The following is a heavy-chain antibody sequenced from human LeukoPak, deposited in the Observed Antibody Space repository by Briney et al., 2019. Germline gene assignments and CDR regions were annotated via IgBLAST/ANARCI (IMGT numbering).Heavy chain of an antibody. CDR1: GFTFGDYA. V-gene: IGHV3-53*01. CDR2: IYSGGST. CDR3: AREGGFGGATDY. D-gene: IGHD3-16*01. J-gene: IGHJ4*02. Sequence: GGSLRLSCTASGFTFGDYAMSWVRQAPGKGLEWVSVIYSGGSTYYADSVKGRFTISRDNSKNTLYLQMNSLRAEDTAVYYCAREGGFGGATDYWGQGTLVTVSS.